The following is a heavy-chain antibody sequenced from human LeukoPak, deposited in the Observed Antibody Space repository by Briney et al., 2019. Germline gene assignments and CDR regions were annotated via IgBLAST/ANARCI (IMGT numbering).Heavy chain of an antibody. CDR3: ASFPSGSYSAY. Sequence: GGSLRLSRAASGFSFSGSGMHWVRQASGKGVEWVGHIRSQADSYATVYGASVKGRFTITRDDSENTAYLQMNSLKTEDTAVYYCASFPSGSYSAYWGQGTLVTVSS. J-gene: IGHJ4*02. CDR2: IRSQADSYAT. V-gene: IGHV3-73*01. CDR1: GFSFSGSG. D-gene: IGHD1-26*01.